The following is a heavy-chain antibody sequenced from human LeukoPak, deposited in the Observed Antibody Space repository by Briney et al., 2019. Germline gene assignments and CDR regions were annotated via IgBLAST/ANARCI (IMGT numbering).Heavy chain of an antibody. CDR1: GFTFSSYA. D-gene: IGHD3-9*01. CDR2: ISGSGGST. J-gene: IGHJ4*02. Sequence: PGGSLRLSCAASGFTFSSYAMSWVRRAPGKGLEWVSAISGSGGSTYYADSVKGRFTISRDNSKNTLYLQMNSLRAEDTAVYYCAKALGGYDILTGYYAKAYYFDYWGQGTLVTVSS. V-gene: IGHV3-23*01. CDR3: AKALGGYDILTGYYAKAYYFDY.